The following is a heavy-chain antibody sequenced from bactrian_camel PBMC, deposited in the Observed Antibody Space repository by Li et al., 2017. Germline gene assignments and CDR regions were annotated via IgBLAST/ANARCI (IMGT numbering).Heavy chain of an antibody. CDR1: GYTYSSCS. CDR3: NTRAPTSSGSRCLIGLRDY. D-gene: IGHD3*01. CDR2: VQRVGTT. V-gene: IGHV3S53*01. J-gene: IGHJ4*01. Sequence: HVQLVESGGGSVQPGGSLRLSCVSSGYTYSSCSMAWYRQAPGKERELVARVQRVGTTNYAASVKGRFTISQTTANNTVYLQMDSLNPEDTAMYYCNTRAPTSSGSRCLIGLRDYWGQGTQVTVS.